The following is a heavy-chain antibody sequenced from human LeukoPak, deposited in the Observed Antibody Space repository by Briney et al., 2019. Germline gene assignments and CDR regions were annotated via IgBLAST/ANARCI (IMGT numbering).Heavy chain of an antibody. D-gene: IGHD6-13*01. CDR3: ARIAGGPNIYYYGVDV. Sequence: PGRSLRLSCAASGFTFSSYGMHWVRQAPGKGLEWVAVIWYDGSNKYYADSVKGRFTISRDNSKNTLYLQMNSLRAEDTAVYYCARIAGGPNIYYYGVDVWGQGTTVTVSS. V-gene: IGHV3-33*01. CDR2: IWYDGSNK. CDR1: GFTFSSYG. J-gene: IGHJ6*02.